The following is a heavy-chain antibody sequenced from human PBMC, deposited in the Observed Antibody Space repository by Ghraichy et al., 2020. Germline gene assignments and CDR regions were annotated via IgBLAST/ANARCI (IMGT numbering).Heavy chain of an antibody. V-gene: IGHV3-23*01. CDR1: GFTFRNYG. J-gene: IGHJ4*01. CDR3: AKDLGYSYGYEHYFDS. Sequence: GGSLRLSCSASGFTFRNYGMNWVRQAPGKGLEWVPEISAGGGNTHYADSVKGRFTISRDDSRNTLYLQMSGLRVEDTAVYYCAKDLGYSYGYEHYFDSWGHGTQVAASS. CDR2: ISAGGGNT. D-gene: IGHD5-18*01.